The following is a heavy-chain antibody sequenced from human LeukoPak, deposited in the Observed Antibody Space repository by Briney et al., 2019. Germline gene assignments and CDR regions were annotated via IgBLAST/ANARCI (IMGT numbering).Heavy chain of an antibody. V-gene: IGHV3-64*01. CDR3: ARDLYCSSTSCYID. CDR1: GFTFSSYA. D-gene: IGHD2-2*02. J-gene: IGHJ4*02. Sequence: GWTLRLSCAASGFTFSSYAMHWVRQAPGKGLEYVSAIRSNGGSTYYANSVKGRSTISRDNSKNTLYLQMGSLRAEDMAVYYCARDLYCSSTSCYIDWGQGTLVTVSS. CDR2: IRSNGGST.